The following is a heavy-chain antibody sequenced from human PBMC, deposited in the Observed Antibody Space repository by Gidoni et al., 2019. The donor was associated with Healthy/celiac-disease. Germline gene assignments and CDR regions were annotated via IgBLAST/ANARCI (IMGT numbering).Heavy chain of an antibody. Sequence: QVQLQQWGAGLLKPSETLSLTCAVYGGSFSGYYWSWIRQPPGKGLEWIGEINHSGSPNYNPSLKSRVTISVDTSKNQFSLKLSSVTAADTAVYYCARGRYSSSSGWFDPWGQGTLVTVSS. CDR3: ARGRYSSSSGWFDP. J-gene: IGHJ5*02. D-gene: IGHD6-6*01. CDR1: GGSFSGYY. V-gene: IGHV4-34*01. CDR2: INHSGSP.